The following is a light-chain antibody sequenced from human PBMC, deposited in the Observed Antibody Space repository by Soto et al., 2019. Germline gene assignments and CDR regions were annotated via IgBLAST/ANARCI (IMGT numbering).Light chain of an antibody. CDR1: SSNIGSNT. CDR2: SNN. V-gene: IGLV1-44*01. J-gene: IGLJ3*02. Sequence: QSVLTQPPSASGTPGKRVTISCSGSSSNIGSNTVNWYQQLPGTAPKLLIYSNNQRPSGVPDRFSGSKSGTSASLAISGLQSEDEADDYCAAWDDSLNGPVFGGGTKLTVL. CDR3: AAWDDSLNGPV.